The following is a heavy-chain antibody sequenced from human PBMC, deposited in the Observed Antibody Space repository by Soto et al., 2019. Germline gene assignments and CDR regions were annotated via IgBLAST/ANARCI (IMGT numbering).Heavy chain of an antibody. CDR1: GFTFDDYA. J-gene: IGHJ4*02. CDR3: AKAPDYGDYAFDY. Sequence: EVQLVESGGGLVQPGRSLRLSCAASGFTFDDYAMHWVRQAPGKGLEWVSGISWNSGSIGYADSVKGRVTISRDNAKNSLYLQMNSLRAEDTALYYCAKAPDYGDYAFDYWGQGTLVTVSS. CDR2: ISWNSGSI. V-gene: IGHV3-9*01. D-gene: IGHD4-17*01.